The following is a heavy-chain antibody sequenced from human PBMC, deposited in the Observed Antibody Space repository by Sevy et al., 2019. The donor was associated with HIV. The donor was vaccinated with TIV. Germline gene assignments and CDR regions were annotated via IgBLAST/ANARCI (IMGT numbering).Heavy chain of an antibody. J-gene: IGHJ3*01. CDR1: GVTFNRYW. CDR2: IKQDESEK. CDR3: AKIDDGDFGGVVRV. Sequence: GGSLRLSCAASGVTFNRYWMSWVRQAPGKGLEWVANIKQDESEKHYADSVKGRFTISRDNTKNSLFLQLDTVRDEDSAIYYCAKIDDGDFGGVVRVWGQGTMVTVSS. V-gene: IGHV3-7*03. D-gene: IGHD2-21*01.